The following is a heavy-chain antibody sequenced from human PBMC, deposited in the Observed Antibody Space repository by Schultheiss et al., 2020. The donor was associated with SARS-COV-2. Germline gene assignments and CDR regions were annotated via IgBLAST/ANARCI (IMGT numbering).Heavy chain of an antibody. CDR2: TWSDGSKE. Sequence: GESLKISCAASGFTFSNAWMNWVRQAPGKGLEWVAITWSDGSKEYYADSVKGRFTISRDNSKNTLYLEMDSLRADDTAVYYCARDGGWAISDYCDGGTCYFNWGQGTLVTVSS. J-gene: IGHJ4*02. D-gene: IGHD2-15*01. CDR3: ARDGGWAISDYCDGGTCYFN. V-gene: IGHV3-33*08. CDR1: GFTFSNAW.